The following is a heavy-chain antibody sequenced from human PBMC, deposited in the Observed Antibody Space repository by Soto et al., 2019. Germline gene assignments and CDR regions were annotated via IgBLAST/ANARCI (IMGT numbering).Heavy chain of an antibody. J-gene: IGHJ6*02. V-gene: IGHV3-30*18. D-gene: IGHD1-26*01. CDR2: ISYDGSHR. CDR1: GFTFSSFG. Sequence: QLVESGGGVVQPGKSLRLSCAVSGFTFSSFGMHWVRQAPGKGLEWVALISYDGSHRYYGDAVKGRFTISRDNXGNTLYFQMNSLRPEDTAVYYCAKDRAGYSRGMDVWGQGTTVTVS. CDR3: AKDRAGYSRGMDV.